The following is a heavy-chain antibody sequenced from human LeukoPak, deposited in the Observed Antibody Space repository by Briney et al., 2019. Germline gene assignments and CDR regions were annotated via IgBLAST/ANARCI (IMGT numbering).Heavy chain of an antibody. CDR1: GGSISSYY. J-gene: IGHJ3*02. D-gene: IGHD3-10*01. Sequence: SETLSLTCTVSGGSISSYYWSWIRQPPGKGLEWIGYIYYSGSTNYNPSLKSRVTISVDTSKNQFSLKLSSVTAADTAVYYCARDKVTRDAFDIWGQGTMVTVSS. CDR2: IYYSGST. CDR3: ARDKVTRDAFDI. V-gene: IGHV4-59*01.